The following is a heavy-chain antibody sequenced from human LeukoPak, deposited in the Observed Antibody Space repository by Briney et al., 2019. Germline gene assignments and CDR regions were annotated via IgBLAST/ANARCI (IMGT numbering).Heavy chain of an antibody. D-gene: IGHD5-18*01. CDR3: ARDEYSYGSRTHPYFFDY. CDR2: IYYSGST. CDR1: GGSFSGYY. J-gene: IGHJ4*02. V-gene: IGHV4-59*01. Sequence: ASETLSLTCAVYGGSFSGYYWSWIRQPPGKGLEWIGYIYYSGSTNYNPSLKSRVTISVDTSKNQFSLKLSSVTAADTAVYYCARDEYSYGSRTHPYFFDYWGQGTLVTVSS.